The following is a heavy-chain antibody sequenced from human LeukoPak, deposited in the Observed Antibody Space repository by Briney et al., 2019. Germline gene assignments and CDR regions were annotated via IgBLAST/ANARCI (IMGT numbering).Heavy chain of an antibody. Sequence: SETLSLTCAVYGGSLSGYYWSWIRQPPGKGLEWIGEINHSGSSNYNPSLKSRVTISVDKSKNQFSLKLNSVTAADTAVYYCARDPKYQLLGGMDVWGKGTTVTVSS. CDR2: INHSGSS. CDR3: ARDPKYQLLGGMDV. CDR1: GGSLSGYY. J-gene: IGHJ6*04. V-gene: IGHV4-34*01. D-gene: IGHD2-2*01.